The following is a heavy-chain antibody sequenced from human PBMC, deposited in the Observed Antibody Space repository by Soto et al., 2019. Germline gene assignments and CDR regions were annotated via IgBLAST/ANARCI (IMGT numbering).Heavy chain of an antibody. CDR3: ARGRYGDS. D-gene: IGHD1-1*01. J-gene: IGHJ4*02. V-gene: IGHV1-18*01. CDR1: GYAFTTYG. CDR2: ISAHNGNT. Sequence: QVHLVQSGAEVKKPGASVKVSCKGSGYAFTTYGITWVRQVPGQGLEWMGWISAHNGNTNYAQKLQGRVTVTRDTSTSAAYMELRSLRADATAVYYCARGRYGDSWGQGALVTVSS.